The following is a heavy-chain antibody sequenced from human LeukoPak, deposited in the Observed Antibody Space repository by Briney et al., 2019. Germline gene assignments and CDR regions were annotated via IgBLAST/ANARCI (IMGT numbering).Heavy chain of an antibody. J-gene: IGHJ5*02. D-gene: IGHD2-2*02. CDR3: ARLTYCSSTSCYISGKWFDP. Sequence: PSETLSLTCAVYGGSFSGYYWSWIRQPPGKGLEWIWEINHSGSTNYNPSLKSRVTISVDTSKNQFSLKLSSVTAADTAVYYCARLTYCSSTSCYISGKWFDPWGQGTLVTVSS. CDR2: INHSGST. CDR1: GGSFSGYY. V-gene: IGHV4-34*01.